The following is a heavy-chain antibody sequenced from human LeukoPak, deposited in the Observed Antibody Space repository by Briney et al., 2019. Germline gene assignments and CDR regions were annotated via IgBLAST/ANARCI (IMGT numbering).Heavy chain of an antibody. J-gene: IGHJ6*03. Sequence: PGGSLRLSRAASGFTFSSYSMNWVRQAPGKGLEWVSYISSSSSTIYYADSVKGRFTISRDNAKNSLYLQMNSLRAEDTSVYYCARQSQGTVTTRRGLRAMKYDYYYMDVWGKGTTVTASS. V-gene: IGHV3-48*01. CDR3: ARQSQGTVTTRRGLRAMKYDYYYMDV. CDR2: ISSSSSTI. D-gene: IGHD4-17*01. CDR1: GFTFSSYS.